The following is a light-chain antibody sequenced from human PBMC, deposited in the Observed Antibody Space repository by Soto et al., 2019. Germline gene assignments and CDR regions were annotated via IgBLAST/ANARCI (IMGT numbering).Light chain of an antibody. CDR1: QSVRNNS. Sequence: EFVLTQAPGTLSLSPGERATLSCRASQSVRNNSLAWYQQKPGQTPRLLIYDASSRATGVPDRFSGSGSGTDFTLTISRLEPEDFAVFYCHQCDSSPWTFGQGTKVDIK. V-gene: IGKV3-20*01. J-gene: IGKJ1*01. CDR3: HQCDSSPWT. CDR2: DAS.